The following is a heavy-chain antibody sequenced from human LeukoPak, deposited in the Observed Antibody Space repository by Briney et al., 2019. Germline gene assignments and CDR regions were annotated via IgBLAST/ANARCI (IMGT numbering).Heavy chain of an antibody. J-gene: IGHJ4*02. CDR2: INPNSGGT. V-gene: IGHV1-2*02. CDR1: GYTFTGYY. D-gene: IGHD5-18*01. Sequence: ASVKVSCKASGYTFTGYYMHWVRQAPGQGLEWMGWINPNSGGTNYAQKFQGRVTMTRDTSISTAYMELSRLRSDDTAVYYCARDWGYSYGYGPFDYWGQGTLVTVSS. CDR3: ARDWGYSYGYGPFDY.